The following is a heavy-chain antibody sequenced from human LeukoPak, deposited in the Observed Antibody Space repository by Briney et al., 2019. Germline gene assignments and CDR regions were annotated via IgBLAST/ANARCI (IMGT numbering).Heavy chain of an antibody. V-gene: IGHV3-7*01. D-gene: IGHD3-10*01. CDR3: ARVTMVRGVICDY. J-gene: IGHJ4*02. CDR1: GLTFSSQW. CDR2: INQYGSGN. Sequence: GGSLRLSCAVSGLTFSSQWVSWVRQAAGKGREGVANINQYGSGNYYVDSVKGRFTISSDNAKNSMSLQMTSLSAEDTAVYSCARVTMVRGVICDYWGQGTLVTVSS.